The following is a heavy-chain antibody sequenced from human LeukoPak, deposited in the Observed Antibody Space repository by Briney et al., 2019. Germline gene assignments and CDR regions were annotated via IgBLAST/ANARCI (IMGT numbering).Heavy chain of an antibody. V-gene: IGHV4-59*01. CDR1: GGSMNNYY. CDR3: ARGRGDIKGTSFDF. D-gene: IGHD3-10*01. CDR2: IYHTGSA. J-gene: IGHJ4*02. Sequence: ASETLSLTCTVSGGSMNNYYWSWIRQSPGKELEWVGYIYHTGSATYKPSLKSRVTLSLDTSKNQFSLRLNSVTAADAAVYYCARGRGDIKGTSFDFWGQGTLVTVSS.